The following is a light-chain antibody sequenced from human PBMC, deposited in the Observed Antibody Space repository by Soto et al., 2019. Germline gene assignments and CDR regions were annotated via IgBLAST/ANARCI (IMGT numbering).Light chain of an antibody. Sequence: QSVLTQPPSASGSPGQSVTISCTGTRRDIGGFNYVSWYQQHPGKVPKLLIYEVTKRPSGVPDRFSGSKSGNAASLTVSGLQADDDSDYYCDAYAGSYRPVVFRGGTNLTVL. J-gene: IGLJ3*02. CDR2: EVT. CDR3: DAYAGSYRPVV. V-gene: IGLV2-8*01. CDR1: RRDIGGFNY.